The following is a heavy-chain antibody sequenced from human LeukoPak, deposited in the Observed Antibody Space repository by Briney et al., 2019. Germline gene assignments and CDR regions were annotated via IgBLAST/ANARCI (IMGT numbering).Heavy chain of an antibody. CDR3: ARAPRVRGVRFDY. V-gene: IGHV4-39*07. CDR1: GGSISSSSYY. J-gene: IGHJ4*02. Sequence: PSETLSLTCTVSGGSISSSSYYWGWIRQPPGKGLEWIGEINHSGSTNYNPSLKSRVTISVDTSKNQLSLNLSSVTAADTAVYYCARAPRVRGVRFDYWGQGTLVTVSS. D-gene: IGHD3-10*01. CDR2: INHSGST.